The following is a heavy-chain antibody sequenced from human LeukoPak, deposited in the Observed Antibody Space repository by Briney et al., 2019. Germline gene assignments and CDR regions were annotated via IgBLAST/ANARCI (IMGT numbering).Heavy chain of an antibody. CDR1: GYSFTDFY. Sequence: GASVKVSCKAAGYSFTDFYIHWVRQAPGQGPEWMGWINPNSGGTDYSQKFQGRVTMTRDTSISTAYMELSRLRSDDTAVYYCVRDPGSGYSFLYYFDYWGQGTLVTVSS. D-gene: IGHD5-18*01. CDR3: VRDPGSGYSFLYYFDY. CDR2: INPNSGGT. V-gene: IGHV1-2*02. J-gene: IGHJ4*02.